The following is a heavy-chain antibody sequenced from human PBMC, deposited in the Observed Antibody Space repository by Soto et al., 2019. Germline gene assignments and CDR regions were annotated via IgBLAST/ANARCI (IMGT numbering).Heavy chain of an antibody. CDR2: IYDSGST. J-gene: IGHJ4*02. D-gene: IGHD6-19*01. CDR3: ARYRRGTGWYYLDY. Sequence: SETLSLTCTVSGGSMISYYWSWIRQPPGKVLEWIGYIYDSGSTNYSPSLQSRVTMSVDRSKNQFSLALTSVTAADTALYFCARYRRGTGWYYLDYWGQGILVTVSS. CDR1: GGSMISYY. V-gene: IGHV4-59*01.